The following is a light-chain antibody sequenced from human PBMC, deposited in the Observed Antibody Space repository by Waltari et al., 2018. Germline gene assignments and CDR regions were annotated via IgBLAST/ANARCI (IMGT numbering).Light chain of an antibody. CDR3: AAWDDSLNAVV. V-gene: IGLV1-44*01. J-gene: IGLJ3*02. Sequence: QSVVTQPPSASGTPGQWVTISCSGSSSNIGRNTVNWYQQLPGTAPKLLVYSDNQRPSGVPDRFSGSKSGTSASLAISGRQSEDEAGYYCAAWDDSLNAVVFGGGTKLTVL. CDR2: SDN. CDR1: SSNIGRNT.